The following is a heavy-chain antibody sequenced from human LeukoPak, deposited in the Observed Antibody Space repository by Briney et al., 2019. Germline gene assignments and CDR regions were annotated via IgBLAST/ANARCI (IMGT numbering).Heavy chain of an antibody. CDR3: ARGEMATIRGRFDY. V-gene: IGHV1-69*13. Sequence: GASVKVSCKASGGTFSSYAISWVRQAPGQGLEWMGGIIPIFGTANYAQKFQGRVTITADESTSTAYMELSSLRSEDTAVYYCARGEMATIRGRFDYWGQGTLVTVSS. CDR2: IIPIFGTA. CDR1: GGTFSSYA. J-gene: IGHJ4*02. D-gene: IGHD5-24*01.